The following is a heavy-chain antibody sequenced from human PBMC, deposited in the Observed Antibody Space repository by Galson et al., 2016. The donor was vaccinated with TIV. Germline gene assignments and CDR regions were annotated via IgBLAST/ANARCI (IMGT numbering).Heavy chain of an antibody. CDR3: ARGPTTRRGYYGLDV. V-gene: IGHV3-23*01. D-gene: IGHD1-26*01. Sequence: SLRLSCAASGFSLSDYAMTWVRQAPGKGLERVSDISGRGGTTHYADSVKGRFTISRDNSKNTLYLHMSSLRAEDTALYYCARGPTTRRGYYGLDVWGQGTTVTVSS. CDR1: GFSLSDYA. CDR2: ISGRGGTT. J-gene: IGHJ6*02.